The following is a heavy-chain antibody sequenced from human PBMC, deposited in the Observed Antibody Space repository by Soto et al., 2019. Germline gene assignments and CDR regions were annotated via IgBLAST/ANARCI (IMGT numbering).Heavy chain of an antibody. CDR3: AREVVPAASYNWFDP. V-gene: IGHV4-59*01. CDR2: TYSSGTT. J-gene: IGHJ5*02. D-gene: IGHD2-2*01. CDR1: SGSISSYY. Sequence: ETLSLTCTVSSGSISSYYWRWIRQPPGEGLEWVGYTYSSGTTNYNPSLESRATVSVDTSQNQFSLKLSSVTAADTAVYDCAREVVPAASYNWFDPWGQGTLVTVSS.